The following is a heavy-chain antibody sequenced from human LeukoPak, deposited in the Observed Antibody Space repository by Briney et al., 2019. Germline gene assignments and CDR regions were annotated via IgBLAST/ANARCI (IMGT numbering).Heavy chain of an antibody. CDR1: GGSISSDGYY. D-gene: IGHD7-27*01. CDR3: ARGETGYYYYYGMDV. Sequence: PSETLSLTCTVSGGSISSDGYYWSWIRQPPGKGLEWIGYIYYSGSTNYNPSLKSRVTISVDTSKNQFSLKLSSVTAADTAVYYCARGETGYYYYYGMDVWGQGTTVTVSS. CDR2: IYYSGST. J-gene: IGHJ6*02. V-gene: IGHV4-61*08.